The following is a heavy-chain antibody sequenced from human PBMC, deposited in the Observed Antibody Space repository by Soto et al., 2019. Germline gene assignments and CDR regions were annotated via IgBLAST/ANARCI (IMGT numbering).Heavy chain of an antibody. CDR2: IYYSGST. V-gene: IGHV4-39*01. CDR1: GGSISSSSYY. J-gene: IGHJ3*02. CDR3: ARHVLSRSAFDI. D-gene: IGHD3-10*02. Sequence: QLQLQESGPGLVKPSETLSLTCTVSGGSISSSSYYWGWIRQPPGKGLEWIGSIYYSGSTYYNPSLKSLVTISVDTSKNQFSLKLSSVTAADTAVYYCARHVLSRSAFDIWGQGTMVTVSS.